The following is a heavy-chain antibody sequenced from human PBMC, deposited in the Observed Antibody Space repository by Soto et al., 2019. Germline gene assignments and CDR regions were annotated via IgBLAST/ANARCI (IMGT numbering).Heavy chain of an antibody. J-gene: IGHJ4*02. Sequence: GASVKVSCKASGFTFTSYALSWVRQAPGQGPEWMGGIIPFFGTPNYAQKFQGRVTITADKSTSTFYMDLSGLKSEDTAFYYCARDKGAYYSHFECWGQGTLVTV. CDR3: ARDKGAYYSHFEC. D-gene: IGHD3-22*01. V-gene: IGHV1-69*06. CDR2: IIPFFGTP. CDR1: GFTFTSYA.